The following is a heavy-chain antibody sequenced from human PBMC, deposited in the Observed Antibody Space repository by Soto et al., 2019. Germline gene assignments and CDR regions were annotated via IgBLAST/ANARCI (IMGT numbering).Heavy chain of an antibody. J-gene: IGHJ1*01. D-gene: IGHD1-26*01. Sequence: QVQLVQSGAEVKKPGSSVKVSCKASGGTFSSYAISWVRQAPGQGLEWMGGIIPIFGTANYAQKFQGRVTITADESTSTAYMELSSLRSEDTAVYYCARERGRSGSYYVAEYFPHWGQGTLVTVSS. CDR1: GGTFSSYA. CDR2: IIPIFGTA. V-gene: IGHV1-69*19. CDR3: ARERGRSGSYYVAEYFPH.